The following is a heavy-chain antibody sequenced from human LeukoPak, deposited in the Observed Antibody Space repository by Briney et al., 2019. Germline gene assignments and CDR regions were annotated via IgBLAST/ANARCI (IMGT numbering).Heavy chain of an antibody. D-gene: IGHD3-22*01. V-gene: IGHV1-8*03. CDR2: MNPNSGHT. CDR3: AVNYYDSSGYYYVLFDY. CDR1: GYTFTSYD. J-gene: IGHJ4*02. Sequence: ASVKVSCKASGYTFTSYDINWVRQATGQGLEWMGWMNPNSGHTGSAQKFQGRVTITRNTSISTAYMELSSLRSEDTAVYYCAVNYYDSSGYYYVLFDYWGQGTLVTVSS.